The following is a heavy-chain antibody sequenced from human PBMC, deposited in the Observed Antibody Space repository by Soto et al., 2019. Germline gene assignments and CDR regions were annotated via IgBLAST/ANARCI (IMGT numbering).Heavy chain of an antibody. D-gene: IGHD2-15*01. CDR1: GDSVSSKNAA. J-gene: IGHJ4*02. Sequence: QVQLQQSGPGLVIPSQTLSLTCDISGDSVSSKNAAWNWIRQSPTRGLEWLGRTYYRSKWHSGYAVSVRSRVSISPDTSKNRFSLQLNSVTPDDTAVYYCARSGPGGYIDHWGRGTLVTVSS. CDR3: ARSGPGGYIDH. CDR2: TYYRSKWHS. V-gene: IGHV6-1*01.